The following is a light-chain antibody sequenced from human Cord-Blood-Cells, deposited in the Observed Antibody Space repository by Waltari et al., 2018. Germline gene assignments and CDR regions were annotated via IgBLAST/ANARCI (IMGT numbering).Light chain of an antibody. Sequence: IQMTQSPSSLSAYVGDRVTITCRASQSISIYLNLYQQKPRKAPKLLIYAASSLQSVVPSRFSGSAAATDFTLTISSLQPEDFATYYCQQDYSTTWTFGQGTKVEIK. CDR3: QQDYSTTWT. CDR2: AAS. V-gene: IGKV1-39*01. CDR1: QSISIY. J-gene: IGKJ1*01.